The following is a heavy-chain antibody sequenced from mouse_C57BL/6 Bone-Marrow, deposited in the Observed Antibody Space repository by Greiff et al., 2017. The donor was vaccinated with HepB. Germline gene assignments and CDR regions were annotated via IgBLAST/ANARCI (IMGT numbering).Heavy chain of an antibody. Sequence: QVQLQQPGAELVKPGASVKLSCKASGYTFTSYWMHWVKQRPGQGLEWIGMIHPNSGSTNYNEKFKGKATLTADKSSSTAYMELRSLTSEDSAVYFCARTTYYGWVDYWGQGTSVTVSS. CDR3: ARTTYYGWVDY. J-gene: IGHJ4*01. D-gene: IGHD2-9*01. CDR2: IHPNSGST. V-gene: IGHV1-64*01. CDR1: GYTFTSYW.